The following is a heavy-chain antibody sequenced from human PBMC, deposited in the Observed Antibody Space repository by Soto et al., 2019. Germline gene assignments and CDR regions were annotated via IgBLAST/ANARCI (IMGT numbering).Heavy chain of an antibody. CDR1: GGTFSSYA. Sequence: SVKVSCKASGGTFSSYAISWVRQAPGQGLEWMGGIIPIFGTANYAQKFQGRVTITADESTSTAYMELSSLRSEDTAVYYCARSPMVRGVIGYYYGMDVWGQGTTVTVSS. D-gene: IGHD3-10*01. CDR3: ARSPMVRGVIGYYYGMDV. J-gene: IGHJ6*02. V-gene: IGHV1-69*13. CDR2: IIPIFGTA.